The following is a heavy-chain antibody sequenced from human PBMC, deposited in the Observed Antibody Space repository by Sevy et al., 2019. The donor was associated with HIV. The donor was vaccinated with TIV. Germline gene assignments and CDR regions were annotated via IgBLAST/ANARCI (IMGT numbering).Heavy chain of an antibody. Sequence: GGSLRLSCAASGFTFSSYWMSWVRQAPGKGLEWVANIKQDGSEKYYVDSVKGRFTISRDNAKNLLYLQMNSLRAEDTAVYYCARDGEGYLGRGSTTAAFDIWGQGTMVTVSS. CDR1: GFTFSSYW. V-gene: IGHV3-7*01. D-gene: IGHD2-21*01. CDR3: ARDGEGYLGRGSTTAAFDI. J-gene: IGHJ3*02. CDR2: IKQDGSEK.